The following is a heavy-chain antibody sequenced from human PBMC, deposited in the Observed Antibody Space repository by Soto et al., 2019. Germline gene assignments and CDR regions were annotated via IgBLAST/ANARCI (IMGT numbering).Heavy chain of an antibody. D-gene: IGHD5-12*01. CDR2: IIPISGRT. V-gene: IGHV1-69*13. CDR3: ATGDTQGRWLEFADH. Sequence: GASVKVSCKACGGTFSSLGFTWVRQAPGQGLEWMGGIIPISGRTTFAQKFQGRVTITADESTRATYMELTTLTSDDTAMYYCATGDTQGRWLEFADHWGQGTLVTVSS. J-gene: IGHJ4*02. CDR1: GGTFSSLG.